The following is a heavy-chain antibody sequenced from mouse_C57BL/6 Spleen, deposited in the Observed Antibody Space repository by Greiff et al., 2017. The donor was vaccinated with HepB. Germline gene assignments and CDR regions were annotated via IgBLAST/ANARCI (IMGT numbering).Heavy chain of an antibody. CDR2: ISSGSSTI. D-gene: IGHD1-2*01. CDR1: GFTFSDYG. V-gene: IGHV5-17*01. J-gene: IGHJ4*01. CDR3: ARELRLYYYAMDY. Sequence: EVNVVESGGGLVKPGGSLKLSCAASGFTFSDYGMHWVRQAPEKGLEWVAYISSGSSTIYYADTVKGRFTISRDNAKNTLFLQMTSLRSEDTAMYYCARELRLYYYAMDYWGQGTSVTVSS.